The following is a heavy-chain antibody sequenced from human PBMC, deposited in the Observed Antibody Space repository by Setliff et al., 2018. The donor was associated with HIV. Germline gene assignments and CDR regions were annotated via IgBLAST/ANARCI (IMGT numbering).Heavy chain of an antibody. Sequence: SETLSLTCTVSGDSITSGTYYWSWIRQPAGMRLEWIGHISTSGTTNYNPSLKSRVTISADTSKNQFSLKLNSVTAADTALSYCARERLQFLEWFPRHNGFDPWGQGTLVTVSS. V-gene: IGHV4-61*09. CDR3: ARERLQFLEWFPRHNGFDP. CDR2: ISTSGTT. D-gene: IGHD3-3*01. J-gene: IGHJ5*02. CDR1: GDSITSGTYY.